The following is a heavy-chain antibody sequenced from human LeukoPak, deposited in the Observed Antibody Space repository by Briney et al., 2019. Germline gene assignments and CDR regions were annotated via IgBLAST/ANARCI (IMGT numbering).Heavy chain of an antibody. J-gene: IGHJ4*02. D-gene: IGHD3-22*01. V-gene: IGHV1-18*01. CDR3: AREYYDSSGYYSQTIWDC. CDR2: ISAYNGNT. CDR1: GYTFTSYG. Sequence: GASVKVSCKASGYTFTSYGISWVRQAPGQGLEWMGWISAYNGNTNYAQKLQGRVTMTTDTSTSTAYMELRSLRSDDTAVYYCAREYYDSSGYYSQTIWDCWGQGTLVTVSS.